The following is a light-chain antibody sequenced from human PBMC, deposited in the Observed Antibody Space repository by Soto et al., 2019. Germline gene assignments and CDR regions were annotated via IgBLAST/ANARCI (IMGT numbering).Light chain of an antibody. J-gene: IGLJ3*02. CDR2: EVT. V-gene: IGLV2-14*01. CDR1: SSDVGGYNY. Sequence: QSALTQPASVSGSPGQSITISCTGTSSDVGGYNYVSWYQQHPGKAPELFISEVTHRPSGVSSRFYGSRSGNTASLTISGLQAEDEADYYCKSRTTRNTLVFGGGTKLTVL. CDR3: KSRTTRNTLV.